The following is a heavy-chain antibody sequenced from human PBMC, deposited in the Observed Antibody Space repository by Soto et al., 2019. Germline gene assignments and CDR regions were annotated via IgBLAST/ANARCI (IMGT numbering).Heavy chain of an antibody. Sequence: PSETLSLTCTVSGGSISSYYWSWIRQPPGKGLEWIGDIYYSGSTNYNPSLKSRVTISVDTSKNQFSLKLTSVTAADTALYYCARFPFDSNDWTTPRYFDLWGQGTLVTISS. CDR2: IYYSGST. CDR1: GGSISSYY. J-gene: IGHJ5*02. CDR3: ARFPFDSNDWTTPRYFDL. V-gene: IGHV4-59*12. D-gene: IGHD3-22*01.